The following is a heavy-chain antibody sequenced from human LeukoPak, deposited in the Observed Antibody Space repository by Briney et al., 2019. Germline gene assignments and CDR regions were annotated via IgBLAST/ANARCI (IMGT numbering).Heavy chain of an antibody. CDR2: IIPIFGTA. CDR3: AKEGARARRYFDY. Sequence: SVKVSCKASGGTFSSYAISWVRQAPGQGLEWMGGIIPIFGTANYAQKFQGRVTITADESTSTAYMELSSLRSEDTAVYYCAKEGARARRYFDYWGQGTLVTVSS. D-gene: IGHD1-26*01. J-gene: IGHJ4*02. CDR1: GGTFSSYA. V-gene: IGHV1-69*13.